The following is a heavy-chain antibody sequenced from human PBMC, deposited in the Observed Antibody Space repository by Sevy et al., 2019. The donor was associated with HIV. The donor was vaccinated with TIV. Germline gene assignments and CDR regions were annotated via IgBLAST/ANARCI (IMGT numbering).Heavy chain of an antibody. V-gene: IGHV3-7*03. Sequence: GGSLRLSCAASGFTFSSYWMSWVRQAPGKGLEWVANIKQDGSEKYYVDSVKGRFTISRDNATNSLYLQMNSLRAEDTAVYYCARASDELPYSSSWDHWGQGTLVTVSS. D-gene: IGHD6-13*01. J-gene: IGHJ4*02. CDR3: ARASDELPYSSSWDH. CDR2: IKQDGSEK. CDR1: GFTFSSYW.